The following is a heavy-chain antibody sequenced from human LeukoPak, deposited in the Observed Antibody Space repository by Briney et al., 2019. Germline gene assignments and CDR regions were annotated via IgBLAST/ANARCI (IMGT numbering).Heavy chain of an antibody. Sequence: PSQTLSLTCTVSGGSISSGGYYWSWIRQHPGKGLEWIGYIYYSGSTYYNPSLKSRVTISVDTSKNQFSLKLSSVTAADTAVYYCARQDGVVVITVGKYAFDIWGQGTMVTVSS. D-gene: IGHD3-22*01. CDR2: IYYSGST. V-gene: IGHV4-31*03. J-gene: IGHJ3*02. CDR3: ARQDGVVVITVGKYAFDI. CDR1: GGSISSGGYY.